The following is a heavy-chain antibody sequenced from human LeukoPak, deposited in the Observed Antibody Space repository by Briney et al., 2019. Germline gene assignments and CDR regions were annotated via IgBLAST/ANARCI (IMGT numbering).Heavy chain of an antibody. J-gene: IGHJ4*02. CDR3: ARDLPRGGSYYFDY. CDR2: ISSSGSTI. D-gene: IGHD3-16*01. V-gene: IGHV3-48*03. CDR1: GLSLDDYV. Sequence: PGGSLRLSCAASGLSLDDYVMHWVRQAPGKGLEWVSYISSSGSTIYYADSVKGRFTISRDNAKNSLYLQMNSLRAEDTAVYYCARDLPRGGSYYFDYWGQGTLVTLSS.